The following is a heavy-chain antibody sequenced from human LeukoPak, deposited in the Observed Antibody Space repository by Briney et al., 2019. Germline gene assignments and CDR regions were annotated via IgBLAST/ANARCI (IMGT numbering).Heavy chain of an antibody. CDR1: GGSTSSSSYY. D-gene: IGHD6-19*01. CDR3: ARGRFRARFTFIAVAGSAYFDY. CDR2: INHSGST. J-gene: IGHJ4*02. Sequence: PSETLSLTCTVSGGSTSSSSYYWGWIRQPPGKGLEWIGEINHSGSTNYNPSLKSRVTISVDTSKNQFSLKLSSVTAADTAVYYCARGRFRARFTFIAVAGSAYFDYWGQGTLVTVSS. V-gene: IGHV4-39*07.